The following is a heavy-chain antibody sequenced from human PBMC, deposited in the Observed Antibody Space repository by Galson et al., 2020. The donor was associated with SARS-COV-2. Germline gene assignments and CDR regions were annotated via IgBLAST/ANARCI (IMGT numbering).Heavy chain of an antibody. CDR1: GFTFSTYA. Sequence: GGSLRLSCAASGFTFSTYAMSWVRQVPGKGLEWVSGLSGSGVRTYYADSVKGRFTISRDQSKNTLSLQINSLRAEDTATYYCAKGLGDTTDFWSGYGAIFDYWGRGTLVTVSS. CDR3: AKGLGDTTDFWSGYGAIFDY. V-gene: IGHV3-23*01. D-gene: IGHD3-3*01. J-gene: IGHJ4*02. CDR2: LSGSGVRT.